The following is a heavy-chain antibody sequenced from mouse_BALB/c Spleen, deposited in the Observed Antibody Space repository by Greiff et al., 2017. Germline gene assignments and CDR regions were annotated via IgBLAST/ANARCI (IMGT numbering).Heavy chain of an antibody. J-gene: IGHJ2*01. CDR3: ARTHYYGSGFDY. CDR2: ISSGGST. D-gene: IGHD1-1*01. Sequence: VESGGGLVKPGGSLKLSCAASGFTFSSYAMSWVRQTPEKRLEWVASISSGGSTYYPDSVKGRFTISRDNARNILYLQMSSLRSEDTAMYYCARTHYYGSGFDYWGQGTTLTVSS. CDR1: GFTFSSYA. V-gene: IGHV5-6-5*01.